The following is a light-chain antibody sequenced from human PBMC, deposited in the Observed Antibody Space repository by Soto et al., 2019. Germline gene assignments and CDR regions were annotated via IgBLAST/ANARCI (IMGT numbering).Light chain of an antibody. CDR1: QGISSY. V-gene: IGKV1-8*01. CDR3: QQYYSYPHT. CDR2: AAS. J-gene: IGKJ2*01. Sequence: AIRMTQSPSSFSASTGDRVTITCRASQGISSYLAWYQQKPGKAPKLLIYAASTLQSGVPSRFSGSASGTDFTLTISCLQSEDFATYCCQQYYSYPHTFGQGTKLEIK.